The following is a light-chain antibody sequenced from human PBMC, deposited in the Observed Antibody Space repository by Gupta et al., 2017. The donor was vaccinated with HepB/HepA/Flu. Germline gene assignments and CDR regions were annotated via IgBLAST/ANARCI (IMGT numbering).Light chain of an antibody. CDR3: ASCSTSGTLVL. CDR2: DDS. V-gene: IGLV2-14*03. J-gene: IGLJ2*01. Sequence: QSALTHPASVSGSPAQSHTLPCSGPNSDIGGYNCVSSYQQYPGKTPKLLICDDSNRPSGIANRFSGSKSGNTASLTISWRQAEDEADYYCASCSTSGTLVLFGGGTKLTVL. CDR1: NSDIGGYNC.